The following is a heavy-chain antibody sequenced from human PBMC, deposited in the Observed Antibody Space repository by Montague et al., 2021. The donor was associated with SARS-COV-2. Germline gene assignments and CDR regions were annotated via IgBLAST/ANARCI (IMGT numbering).Heavy chain of an antibody. Sequence: SETLSLTCTVSGGSISSSSYYWGWIRQLPWKGLEWIGSIYYTGSTYYNPSLKSRVTISVDTSKNQFSLKLSSVTAADTAVYYCARDTRIAMLVVVTRYGLDVWGQGTTVTVSS. CDR1: GGSISSSSYY. D-gene: IGHD3-22*01. CDR2: IYYTGST. J-gene: IGHJ6*02. CDR3: ARDTRIAMLVVVTRYGLDV. V-gene: IGHV4-39*07.